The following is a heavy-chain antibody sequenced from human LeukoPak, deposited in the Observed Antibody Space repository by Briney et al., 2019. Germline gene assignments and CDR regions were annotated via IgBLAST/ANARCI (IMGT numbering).Heavy chain of an antibody. CDR2: ISGSGGST. V-gene: IGHV3-23*01. D-gene: IGHD3-22*01. J-gene: IGHJ4*02. Sequence: GGSLRLSCRVSGITLSNYGMSWVRQAPGKGLEWVAGISGSGGSTNYADSVKGRFTISRDNPKNTLYLQMTSLSAEDTAVYFCAKRGVVIRVILVGFHKEAYYFDSWGQGALVTVSS. CDR1: GITLSNYG. CDR3: AKRGVVIRVILVGFHKEAYYFDS.